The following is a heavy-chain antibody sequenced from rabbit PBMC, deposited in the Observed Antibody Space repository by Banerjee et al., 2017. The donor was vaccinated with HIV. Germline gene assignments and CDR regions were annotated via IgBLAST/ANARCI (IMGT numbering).Heavy chain of an antibody. CDR3: LRRWHSTDL. CDR1: GFTLSNYW. CDR2: ITYGGSA. V-gene: IGHV1S28*01. J-gene: IGHJ4*01. Sequence: LEESGGDLVKAEGSLTLTCKASGFTLSNYWICWVRQAPGKGLEWIGYITYGGSAYYASWVKGRFTISRDNAQNTVSLQLNSLTAADTATYFCLRRWHSTDLWGPGTLVTVS. D-gene: IGHD7-1*01.